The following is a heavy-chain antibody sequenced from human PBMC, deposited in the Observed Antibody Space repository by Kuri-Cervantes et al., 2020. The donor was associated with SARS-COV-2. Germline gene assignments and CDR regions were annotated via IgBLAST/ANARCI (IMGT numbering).Heavy chain of an antibody. Sequence: GESLKISCAASGFTFNKYAMSWVRQAPGKGLEWVSGISGSGDRTHYGDAVEGRFTISRDNSKDTVHLQMNSLRAEDTAVYYCAKTAAGIVVVPAAIPRAYYFDYWGQGTLVTVSS. V-gene: IGHV3-23*01. CDR2: ISGSGDRT. J-gene: IGHJ4*02. D-gene: IGHD2-2*02. CDR3: AKTAAGIVVVPAAIPRAYYFDY. CDR1: GFTFNKYA.